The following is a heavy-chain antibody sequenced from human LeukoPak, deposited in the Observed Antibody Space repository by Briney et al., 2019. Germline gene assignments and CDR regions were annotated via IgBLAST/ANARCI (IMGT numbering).Heavy chain of an antibody. CDR2: IKQGGSEN. CDR3: ARDSLTCFGVVIMACPLLDV. CDR1: GFTFSSYW. Sequence: GGSLRLSCAASGFTFSSYWMSWVRQAPGKGLEWVANIKQGGSENYYLDSVKGRFTISRDNAKNSLYLQKNSLIAEDTAVYYCARDSLTCFGVVIMACPLLDVWGKGTTVTVSS. D-gene: IGHD3-3*01. V-gene: IGHV3-7*01. J-gene: IGHJ6*04.